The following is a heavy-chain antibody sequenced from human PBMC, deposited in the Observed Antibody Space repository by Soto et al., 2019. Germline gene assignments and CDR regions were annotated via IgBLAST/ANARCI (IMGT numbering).Heavy chain of an antibody. CDR2: IKRKIDGGTV. CDR3: APHDRGWSFDY. J-gene: IGHJ4*02. D-gene: IGHD6-19*01. Sequence: EVQLMESGGGLVKPGGSLRLSCAASGFTFSDAWMNWVRQAPGKGLEWVGRIKRKIDGGTVDYAAPVKGRFTISRDDSKNSPYLQMNSLKTDDAAVYYCAPHDRGWSFDYWGQGTLVTVSS. V-gene: IGHV3-15*07. CDR1: GFTFSDAW.